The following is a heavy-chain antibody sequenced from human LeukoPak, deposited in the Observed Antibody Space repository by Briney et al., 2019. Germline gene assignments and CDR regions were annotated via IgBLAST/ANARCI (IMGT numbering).Heavy chain of an antibody. Sequence: GESLKISCKGSGYSFTKYWIAWVRQMPGKSLEWMGIIYPGDSDTRYSPSFRGQVTISADKSVNTAYLQWTSLKASDTAIYFCARSLGSFDFDYWGQGTLVTVSS. D-gene: IGHD2-15*01. V-gene: IGHV5-51*01. J-gene: IGHJ4*02. CDR1: GYSFTKYW. CDR3: ARSLGSFDFDY. CDR2: IYPGDSDT.